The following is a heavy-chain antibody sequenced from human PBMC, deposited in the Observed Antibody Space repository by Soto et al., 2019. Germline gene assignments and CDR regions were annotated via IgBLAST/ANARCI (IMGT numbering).Heavy chain of an antibody. V-gene: IGHV3-11*01. D-gene: IGHD3-10*01. CDR2: ISSSGSTI. CDR1: GFTFSDYY. CDR3: ARAFWMVRGVIFGNWFDP. J-gene: IGHJ5*02. Sequence: QVQLVESGGGLVKPGGSLRLSCAASGFTFSDYYMSWIRQAPGKGLEWVSYISSSGSTIYYADSVKGRFTISRDNAKNSLYLHMNILRAEDMAVYYCARAFWMVRGVIFGNWFDPCGHGTLVTVSS.